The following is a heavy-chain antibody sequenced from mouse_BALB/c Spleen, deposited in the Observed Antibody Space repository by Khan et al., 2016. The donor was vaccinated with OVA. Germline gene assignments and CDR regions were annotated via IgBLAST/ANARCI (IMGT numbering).Heavy chain of an antibody. D-gene: IGHD1-2*01. CDR3: ARTARIKY. CDR1: GYSITSGYG. CDR2: ISYSGST. Sequence: VQLKESGPGLVKPSQSLSLTCTVTGYSITSGYGWNWIRQFPGNKLEWMGYISYSGSTNSNPSLKTRISITQDTSKNQFFLQLNSVTTDDTATYYSARTARIKYWGQGTTLTVSS. V-gene: IGHV3-2*02. J-gene: IGHJ2*01.